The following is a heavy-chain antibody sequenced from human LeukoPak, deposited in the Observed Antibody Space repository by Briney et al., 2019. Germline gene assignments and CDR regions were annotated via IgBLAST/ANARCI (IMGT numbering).Heavy chain of an antibody. CDR3: SMDLSGAHDY. CDR2: INSDGSST. D-gene: IGHD2-2*03. Sequence: QPGGSLRLSCAASGFTFSSYWMHWVRQFPGKGLVWVSRINSDGSSTSYADSVKGRFTISRDNAENTLYLQMNSLRVEDTAVYYCSMDLSGAHDYWGQGSVVTVSS. J-gene: IGHJ4*02. CDR1: GFTFSSYW. V-gene: IGHV3-74*01.